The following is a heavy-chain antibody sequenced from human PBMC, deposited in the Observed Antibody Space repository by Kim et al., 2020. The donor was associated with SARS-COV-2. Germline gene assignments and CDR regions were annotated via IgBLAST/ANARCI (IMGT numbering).Heavy chain of an antibody. CDR1: GGSISSYY. V-gene: IGHV4-59*13. CDR2: IYYSGST. Sequence: SETLSLTCTVSGGSISSYYWSWIRQPPGKGLEWIGYIYYSGSTNYNPSLKSRVTISVDTSKNQFSLKLSSVTAADTAVYYCARAGSRMVRGAVDYWGQGTLVTVSS. J-gene: IGHJ4*02. D-gene: IGHD3-10*01. CDR3: ARAGSRMVRGAVDY.